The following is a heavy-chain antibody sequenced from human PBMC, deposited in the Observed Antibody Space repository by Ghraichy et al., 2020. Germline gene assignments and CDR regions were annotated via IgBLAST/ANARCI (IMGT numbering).Heavy chain of an antibody. Sequence: GESLNISCEGSGFSFSDYSMIWVRLTPRKALEWVSYITGSSITIFYTDSVKGRFTISRDNGKNSLYLQMNSLRAEDTAVYYCARLPLPRRAAVGDWYFDLWGRGTLVTVSS. CDR3: ARLPLPRRAAVGDWYFDL. J-gene: IGHJ2*01. CDR1: GFSFSDYS. V-gene: IGHV3-48*01. CDR2: ITGSSITI. D-gene: IGHD6-13*01.